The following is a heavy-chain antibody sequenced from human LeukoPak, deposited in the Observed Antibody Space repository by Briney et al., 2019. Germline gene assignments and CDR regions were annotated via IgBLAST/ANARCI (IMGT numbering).Heavy chain of an antibody. V-gene: IGHV3-21*01. Sequence: NPGGSLRLSCAASGFTFISYSMNWVRQAPGKGLEWVSSISSSSSYIYCADSVKGRFTISRDNAKNSLYLQMNSLRAEDTAVYYCARKTPQDYWGQGTLVTVSS. J-gene: IGHJ4*02. CDR3: ARKTPQDY. CDR1: GFTFISYS. CDR2: ISSSSSYI.